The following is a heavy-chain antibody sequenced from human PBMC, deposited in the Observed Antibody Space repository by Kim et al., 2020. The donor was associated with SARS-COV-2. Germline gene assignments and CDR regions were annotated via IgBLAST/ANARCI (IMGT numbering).Heavy chain of an antibody. J-gene: IGHJ3*02. CDR3: ARDPGLPGVLLLRAFDI. Sequence: GGSLRLSCAASGFTFSSYSMNWVRQAPGKGLEWVSSISSSSSYIYYADSVKGRFTISRDNAKNSLYLQMNSLRAEDTAVYYCARDPGLPGVLLLRAFDIWGQGTMVTVSS. CDR2: ISSSSSYI. CDR1: GFTFSSYS. V-gene: IGHV3-21*04. D-gene: IGHD2-8*01.